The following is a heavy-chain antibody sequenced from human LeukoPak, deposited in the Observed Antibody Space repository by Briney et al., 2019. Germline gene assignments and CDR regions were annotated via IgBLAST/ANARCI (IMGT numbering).Heavy chain of an antibody. V-gene: IGHV4-39*01. D-gene: IGHD4-17*01. J-gene: IGHJ4*02. CDR3: ARRVRGDFGGHFDY. CDR2: IYYTGNT. CDR1: GGSISSSDYY. Sequence: SETLSLTCTVSGGSISSSDYYWGXIRQSPGKGLEXIGSIYYTGNTYYNASLRSRVTISVDTSKNQFSLKLTSVTAADTAIYYCARRVRGDFGGHFDYWGQGTLVTVSS.